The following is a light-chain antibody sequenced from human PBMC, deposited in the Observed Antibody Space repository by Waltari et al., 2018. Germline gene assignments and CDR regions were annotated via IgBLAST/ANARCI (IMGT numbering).Light chain of an antibody. CDR1: SRDIGGYNY. V-gene: IGLV2-14*03. Sequence: HSALTQPASVSGSPGQSITISCSGTSRDIGGYNYVSWYQQPPGKAPKLLIYDVTNRPSGVSNRFSGSKSGNTASLTISGLQAEDEAVYFCISYTSGTTDWVFGGGTKLTVL. CDR2: DVT. CDR3: ISYTSGTTDWV. J-gene: IGLJ3*02.